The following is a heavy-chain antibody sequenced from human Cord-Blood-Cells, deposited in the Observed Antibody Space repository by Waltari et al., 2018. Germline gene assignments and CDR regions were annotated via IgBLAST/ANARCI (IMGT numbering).Heavy chain of an antibody. D-gene: IGHD3-16*02. CDR3: ARSSWSYDYVWGSYPFDY. J-gene: IGHJ4*02. CDR1: GSSISSGYY. CDR2: IYHSGST. Sequence: QVPLQESGPGLVKPSETLSPTCTVSGSSISSGYYWGWFRQPPGKGLEWIGRIYHSGSTYYNPSLKSRVTISVDTSKNQFSLKLSSVTAADTAVYYCARSSWSYDYVWGSYPFDYWGQGTLVTVSS. V-gene: IGHV4-38-2*02.